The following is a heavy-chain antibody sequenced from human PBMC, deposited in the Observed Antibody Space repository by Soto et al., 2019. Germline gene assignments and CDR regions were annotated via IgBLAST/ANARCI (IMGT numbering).Heavy chain of an antibody. CDR2: ISAYNGNT. Sequence: QVQLVQSGAEVKKPGASVKVSCKASGYTFTSYGISWVRQAPGQGLEWMGWISAYNGNTNYAQKLQGRVTMTTDTSTSTAYMELRSLRSDDTAVYYCASLTRPYYDSSGYPEDYWGQGTLVTVSS. CDR3: ASLTRPYYDSSGYPEDY. J-gene: IGHJ4*02. CDR1: GYTFTSYG. D-gene: IGHD3-22*01. V-gene: IGHV1-18*01.